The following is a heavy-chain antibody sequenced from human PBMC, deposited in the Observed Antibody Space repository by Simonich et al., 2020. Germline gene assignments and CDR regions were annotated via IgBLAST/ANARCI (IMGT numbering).Heavy chain of an antibody. CDR2: INHSGST. J-gene: IGHJ3*02. D-gene: IGHD1-1*01. CDR1: GGSFSGYY. CDR3: ARGKGWKNAFDI. V-gene: IGHV4-34*01. Sequence: QVQLQQWGAGLLTPSETLSLTCAVYGGSFSGYYWSWIRQPPGKGLEWIGEINHSGSTNYNPSLKSRGTISVDTSKNQFSLKLSSVTAADTAVYYCARGKGWKNAFDIWGQGTMVTVSS.